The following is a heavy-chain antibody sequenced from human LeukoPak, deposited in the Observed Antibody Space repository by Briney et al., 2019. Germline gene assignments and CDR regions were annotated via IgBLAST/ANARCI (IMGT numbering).Heavy chain of an antibody. V-gene: IGHV4-39*07. D-gene: IGHD2-2*02. J-gene: IGHJ6*03. CDR3: ARGLGYCSSTSCYKVPDYYYMDV. CDR2: IYYSGST. Sequence: SETLSLTCTVSGGSISSSSYYWGWIRQPPGKGLEWIGSIYYSGSTYYNPSLKSRVTISVDTSKNQFSLKLSSVTAADTAVYYCARGLGYCSSTSCYKVPDYYYMDVWGKGTTVTVSS. CDR1: GGSISSSSYY.